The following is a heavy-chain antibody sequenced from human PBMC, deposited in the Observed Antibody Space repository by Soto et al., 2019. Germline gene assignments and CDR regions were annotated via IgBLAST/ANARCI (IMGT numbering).Heavy chain of an antibody. CDR3: AFSGWYYHYFHY. CDR1: GFTFSRYA. V-gene: IGHV3-23*01. Sequence: EVQLLESGGGLVQPGGSLRLSCAASGFTFSRYAMSWVRQAPGKGLEWVSDISGSGGSTYYADSVKGRFTISRDNSKNTLYLQMNSLRGEDTAVYYCAFSGWYYHYFHYWGQGTLVTVSS. CDR2: ISGSGGST. J-gene: IGHJ4*02. D-gene: IGHD6-19*01.